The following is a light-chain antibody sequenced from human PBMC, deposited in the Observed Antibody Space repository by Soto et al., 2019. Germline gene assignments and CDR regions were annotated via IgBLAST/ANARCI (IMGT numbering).Light chain of an antibody. V-gene: IGLV1-44*01. CDR1: SSNIGSNT. J-gene: IGLJ2*01. Sequence: QSVVTQPPSASGTPGQRVTISCSGSSSNIGSNTVNWYQQLPGTAPKHLIYSNNQRPSGVPDRFSGSKSGTSASLAISGLQSEDEADYYCAAWDDSLNGLVFGGGTKLTVL. CDR3: AAWDDSLNGLV. CDR2: SNN.